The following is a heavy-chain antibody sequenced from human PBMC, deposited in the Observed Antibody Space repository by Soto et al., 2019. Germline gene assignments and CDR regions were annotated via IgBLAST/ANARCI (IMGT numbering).Heavy chain of an antibody. Sequence: QITLKESGPSLVKPTQTLTLTCTFSGFSLTTSGLAVGWIRQPPGKALEWLALIYGYDDKRYSTSLKTRLAISRGTSEPPVVLTMTDLDPVDTATYYSAHSKFGSYFGAFVIWCHGPMVTVSS. CDR3: AHSKFGSYFGAFVI. CDR2: IYGYDDK. V-gene: IGHV2-5*01. J-gene: IGHJ3*02. CDR1: GFSLTTSGLA. D-gene: IGHD3-10*01.